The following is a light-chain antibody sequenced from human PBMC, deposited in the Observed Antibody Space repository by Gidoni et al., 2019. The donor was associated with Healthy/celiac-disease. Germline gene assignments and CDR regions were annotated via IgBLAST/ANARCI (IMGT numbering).Light chain of an antibody. Sequence: DIQMTQSPSSLSASVGDRVTITCQASQDISNYLNWYQQKPGKAPKLLIYYASNLETGVPSRFSGRRSGTDFTFTISSLQPEDIATYYCQQYDNLPPLTFGGGTKVEIK. CDR3: QQYDNLPPLT. V-gene: IGKV1-33*01. CDR2: YAS. J-gene: IGKJ4*01. CDR1: QDISNY.